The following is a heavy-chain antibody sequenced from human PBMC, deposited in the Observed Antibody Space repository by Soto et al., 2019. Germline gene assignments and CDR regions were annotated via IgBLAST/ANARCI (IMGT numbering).Heavy chain of an antibody. Sequence: PSETLSLTCTVSGGSISSYYLTWIRQPPGKGLEWIGYIYHSGSTNYNPSLKSRVTISVDRSKNQFSLKLSSVTAADTAVYYCARSGRPLTEFHSWGQGILVTVSS. CDR1: GGSISSYY. J-gene: IGHJ4*02. D-gene: IGHD6-25*01. CDR3: ARSGRPLTEFHS. V-gene: IGHV4-59*12. CDR2: IYHSGST.